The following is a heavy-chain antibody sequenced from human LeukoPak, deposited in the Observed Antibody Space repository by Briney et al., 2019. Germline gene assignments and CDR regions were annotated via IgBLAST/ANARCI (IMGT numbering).Heavy chain of an antibody. CDR1: GASFSGYY. D-gene: IGHD3-3*01. V-gene: IGHV4-34*12. CDR2: IIHSGST. J-gene: IGHJ4*02. Sequence: AETLSLTGAVFGASFSGYYWSWIGQPPGKGLDWSGEIIHSGSTNYNPSLKSRVTISVDTSKNQFSLKLSSVTAADTAVYYCARVPYYDFWSGYSQGLYSFDYWGQGTLVTVSS. CDR3: ARVPYYDFWSGYSQGLYSFDY.